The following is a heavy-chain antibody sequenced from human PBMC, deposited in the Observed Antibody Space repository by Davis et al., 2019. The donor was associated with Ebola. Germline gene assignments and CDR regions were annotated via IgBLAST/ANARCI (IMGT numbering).Heavy chain of an antibody. J-gene: IGHJ4*02. CDR1: GFTFSTYA. D-gene: IGHD6-19*01. CDR2: ISSGAGAT. Sequence: PGGSLRLSCEASGFTFSTYAMSWVRQAPGKGLEWVSAISSGAGATYYADSVKGRFTISRDNTRNTLYLQMNSLRAEDTALYYCAKCRSGWSYFDCWGQGTLVTVSS. CDR3: AKCRSGWSYFDC. V-gene: IGHV3-23*01.